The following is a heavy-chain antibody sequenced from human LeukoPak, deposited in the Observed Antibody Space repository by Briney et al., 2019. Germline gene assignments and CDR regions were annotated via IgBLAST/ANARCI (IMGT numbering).Heavy chain of an antibody. CDR2: MYHAGST. CDR3: ARHSRPSRWFDP. CDR1: GDSISSSDYS. J-gene: IGHJ5*02. Sequence: SETLSLTCTVSGDSISSSDYSWAWIRQTPGKGLEWIGTMYHAGSTYYNPSLKSRVIISVDTSKNQFSLRLSSVTAADTAVYYCARHSRPSRWFDPWGQGTLVTVSS. V-gene: IGHV4-39*01.